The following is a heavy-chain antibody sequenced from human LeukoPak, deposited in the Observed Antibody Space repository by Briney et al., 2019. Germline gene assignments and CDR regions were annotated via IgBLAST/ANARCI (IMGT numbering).Heavy chain of an antibody. CDR1: GFTFSSYA. V-gene: IGHV3-23*01. CDR2: IGAGGTFT. Sequence: GGSLRLSCTASGFTFSSYAMNWVRQAPGKGLEWVSGIGAGGTFTYYADSVKGRFTISRDNAKNSLYLQMNSLRDEDTAVYYCARELDCSGGSCYALRYYYYYGMDVWGQGTTVTVSS. CDR3: ARELDCSGGSCYALRYYYYYGMDV. J-gene: IGHJ6*02. D-gene: IGHD2-15*01.